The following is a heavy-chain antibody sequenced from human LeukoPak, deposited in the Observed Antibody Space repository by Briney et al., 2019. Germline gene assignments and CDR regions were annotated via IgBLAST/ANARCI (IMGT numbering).Heavy chain of an antibody. CDR3: ARVGGSYGSPLDY. CDR2: IYSGGST. J-gene: IGHJ4*02. CDR1: GFTFSSYW. Sequence: GGSLRLSCAASGFTFSSYWMSWVRQAPGKGLEWVSVIYSGGSTYYADSVKGRFTISRDNSKNTLYFQMNSLRAEDTAVYYCARVGGSYGSPLDYWGQGTLVTVSS. D-gene: IGHD1-26*01. V-gene: IGHV3-66*01.